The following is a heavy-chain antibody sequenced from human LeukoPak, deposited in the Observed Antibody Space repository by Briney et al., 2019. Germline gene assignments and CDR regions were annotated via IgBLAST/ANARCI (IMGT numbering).Heavy chain of an antibody. V-gene: IGHV7-4-1*02. CDR3: ARLGGGWLQGNWFDP. J-gene: IGHJ5*02. CDR2: INTNTGNP. Sequence: GASVKVSCKASGYTFTRYAMNWLRQAPGQGLEWMGWINTNTGNPTYAQGFTGRFVFSLDTSVSTAYLQISSLKAEDTAGYYCARLGGGWLQGNWFDPWGQGTLVTVSS. D-gene: IGHD6-19*01. CDR1: GYTFTRYA.